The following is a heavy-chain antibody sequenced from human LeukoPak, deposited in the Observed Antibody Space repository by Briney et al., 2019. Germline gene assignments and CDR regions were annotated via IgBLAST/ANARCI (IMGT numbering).Heavy chain of an antibody. CDR2: IGASGADT. CDR1: GFTFGSYA. Sequence: GGSLRLSCEASGFTFGSYAMTWVRQAPGKGLDWVSVIGASGADTYYADSVKGRFTVSRDNAKNTLYLHMSSLRAEDTAVYFCARRPRDSSGCYLGAFHDWGQGTTVTVSS. J-gene: IGHJ3*01. V-gene: IGHV3-23*01. D-gene: IGHD3-22*01. CDR3: ARRPRDSSGCYLGAFHD.